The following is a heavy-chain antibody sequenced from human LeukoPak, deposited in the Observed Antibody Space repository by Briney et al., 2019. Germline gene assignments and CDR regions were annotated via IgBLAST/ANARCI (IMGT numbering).Heavy chain of an antibody. J-gene: IGHJ4*02. V-gene: IGHV1-18*01. CDR1: GYTFTGYY. CDR2: ISGNNDNP. D-gene: IGHD2-2*01. CDR3: ARDGTSTDDY. Sequence: GASVKLSCKASGYTFTGYYMHWVRQAPGQGLEWMGWISGNNDNPNYGQRFQGRFTMTTDSSTSTAYMELRNLRSDDTAVYYCARDGTSTDDYWGQGTLVTVSS.